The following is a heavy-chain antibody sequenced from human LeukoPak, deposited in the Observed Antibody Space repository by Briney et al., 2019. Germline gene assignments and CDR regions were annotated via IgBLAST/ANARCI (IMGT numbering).Heavy chain of an antibody. J-gene: IGHJ3*01. CDR1: GDSVSINSAA. D-gene: IGHD5-24*01. CDR2: TYYRSKWYN. V-gene: IGHV6-1*01. Sequence: SQTLSLTCAISGDSVSINSAAWNWIRQSPSRGLEWLGRTYYRSKWYNDYAVSVKSRITINPDTSKNQFSLQLNSVTPEDTAVYYCARGGQGDGYSADEAFDFWGQGTMVTVS. CDR3: ARGGQGDGYSADEAFDF.